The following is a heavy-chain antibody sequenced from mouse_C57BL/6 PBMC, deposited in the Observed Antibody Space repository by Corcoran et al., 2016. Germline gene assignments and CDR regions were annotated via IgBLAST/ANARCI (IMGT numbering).Heavy chain of an antibody. J-gene: IGHJ4*01. CDR1: GYTFTNYW. CDR2: IYPGGGYT. Sequence: QVQLQQSGAELVRPGTSVKMSCKASGYTFTNYWIGWAKQRPGHGLEWIGDIYPGGGYTNYNEKFKGKATLTADKSSSTAYMQFSSLTSEDSAIYYCARGNDYDVGYAMDYWGQGTSVTVSS. CDR3: ARGNDYDVGYAMDY. D-gene: IGHD2-4*01. V-gene: IGHV1-63*01.